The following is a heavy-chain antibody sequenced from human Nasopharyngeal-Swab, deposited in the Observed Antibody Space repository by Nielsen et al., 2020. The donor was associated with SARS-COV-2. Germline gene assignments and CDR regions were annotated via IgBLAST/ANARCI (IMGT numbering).Heavy chain of an antibody. J-gene: IGHJ4*02. D-gene: IGHD6-13*01. CDR2: ISSSSSYI. V-gene: IGHV3-11*06. Sequence: GESLKISCAASGFSFSDYYMSWIRQAPGKGLEWVSSISSSSSYIYYANSVKGRFTISRDNAKNSLYLQMNSLRAEDTAVYYCARTDSSWYYFDYWGQGTLVTVSS. CDR3: ARTDSSWYYFDY. CDR1: GFSFSDYY.